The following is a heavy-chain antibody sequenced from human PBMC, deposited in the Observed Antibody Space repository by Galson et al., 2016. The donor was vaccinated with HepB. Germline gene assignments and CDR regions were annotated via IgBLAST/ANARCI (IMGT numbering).Heavy chain of an antibody. Sequence: SETLSLTCTVSGASITSSNYYWAWIRQPPGRGLEWIGSVYYGGLAFYKPSLESRLTISIDTSKSQFSLRLSSVTAADTALYYCSRHDLFGNWFDPRGQGTLVTVSS. J-gene: IGHJ5*02. CDR3: SRHDLFGNWFDP. V-gene: IGHV4-39*01. CDR1: GASITSSNYY. D-gene: IGHD3-10*01. CDR2: VYYGGLA.